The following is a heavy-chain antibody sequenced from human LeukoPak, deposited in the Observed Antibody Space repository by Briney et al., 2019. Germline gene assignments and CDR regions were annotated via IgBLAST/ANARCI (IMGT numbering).Heavy chain of an antibody. Sequence: SETLSLNCTVSGGSISRYYWSWIRQPPGKGLEWIGYTYYSGTTNYNPSLKSRVTISVDTSKNQFYMKLTSVTAADTAVYYCARDDYSRSYKWFDPWGQGTLVTVSS. V-gene: IGHV4-59*01. J-gene: IGHJ5*02. D-gene: IGHD3-16*01. CDR2: TYYSGTT. CDR1: GGSISRYY. CDR3: ARDDYSRSYKWFDP.